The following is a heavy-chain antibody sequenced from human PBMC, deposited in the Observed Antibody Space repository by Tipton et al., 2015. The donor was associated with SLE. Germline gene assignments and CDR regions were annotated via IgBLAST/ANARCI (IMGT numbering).Heavy chain of an antibody. CDR3: ARHVTIFNYFDY. CDR2: IYYSGST. Sequence: TLSLTCTVSGGSISSYYWSWIRQPPGKGLEWIGYIYYSGSTNYNPSLKSRDTISVDTSKNQFSLKLSSVAAADTAVYYCARHVTIFNYFDYWGQGTLVTVSS. CDR1: GGSISSYY. V-gene: IGHV4-59*08. J-gene: IGHJ4*02. D-gene: IGHD3-3*01.